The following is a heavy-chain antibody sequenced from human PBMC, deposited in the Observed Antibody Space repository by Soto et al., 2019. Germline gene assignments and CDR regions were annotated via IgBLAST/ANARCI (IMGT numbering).Heavy chain of an antibody. V-gene: IGHV1-69*06. D-gene: IGHD1-26*01. CDR2: IVPMLGTP. CDR1: GGTFDNFI. CDR3: ARNGTYSSSLSQYSGMDV. J-gene: IGHJ6*02. Sequence: QVQLVQSGAEVKEPGSSVRVSCKASGGTFDNFIMNWVRQTPGQGLEWMGGIVPMLGTPTYAEKFKGRVTISATRSPSTMYMEVTSLRSEDTAIYYCARNGTYSSSLSQYSGMDVWGQGITVTVSS.